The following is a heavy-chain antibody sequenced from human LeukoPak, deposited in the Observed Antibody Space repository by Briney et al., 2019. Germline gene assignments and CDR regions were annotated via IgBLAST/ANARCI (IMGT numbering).Heavy chain of an antibody. CDR1: GYTFTGYY. Sequence: ASVKVSCKASGYTFTGYYMHWVRQAPGQGLEWMGWINPNSGGTNYAQKFQGRVTMTRDTSISTAYMELSRLRSDDTAVYYCARENDSSGYYLGYWGQGTLVTVSS. CDR3: ARENDSSGYYLGY. CDR2: INPNSGGT. V-gene: IGHV1-2*02. J-gene: IGHJ4*02. D-gene: IGHD3-22*01.